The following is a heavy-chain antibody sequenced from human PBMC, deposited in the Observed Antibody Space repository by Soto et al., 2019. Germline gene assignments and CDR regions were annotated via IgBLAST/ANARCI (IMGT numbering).Heavy chain of an antibody. Sequence: GGSLRLSCAASGFTVSSNYMSWVRQAPRKGLEWVSVIYSGGSTYYADSVKGRFTISRDNSKNTLYLQMNSLRAEDTAVYYCARVGSSDCSGGSCYPNWFDPWGQGTLVTVSS. CDR3: ARVGSSDCSGGSCYPNWFDP. CDR2: IYSGGST. D-gene: IGHD2-15*01. CDR1: GFTVSSNY. V-gene: IGHV3-53*01. J-gene: IGHJ5*02.